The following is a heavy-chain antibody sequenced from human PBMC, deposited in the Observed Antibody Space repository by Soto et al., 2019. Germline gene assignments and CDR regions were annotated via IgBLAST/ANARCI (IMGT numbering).Heavy chain of an antibody. CDR3: ARVIITATGTSGFDS. V-gene: IGHV4-30-4*01. CDR1: GGSIRSSDYY. J-gene: IGHJ4*02. CDR2: VYYTESA. Sequence: QVQLQESGPGLVKPSQTLSLTCTVSGGSIRSSDYYWSWIRQPPGKGLEWIGSVYYTESAYYNPSLQSRGFISTDTCQNQSSLTLSSVTAAATAVYHCARVIITATGTSGFDSWCPGTLVTVSS. D-gene: IGHD6-13*01.